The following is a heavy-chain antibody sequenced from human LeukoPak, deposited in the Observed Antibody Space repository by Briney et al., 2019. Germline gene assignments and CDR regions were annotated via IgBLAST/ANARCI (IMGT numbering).Heavy chain of an antibody. J-gene: IGHJ4*02. Sequence: SETLSLTCTVSGGSISSYYWSWIRQPPGKGLEWIGYIYYSGSTNYNPSLKSRVTISVDTSKNQFSLKLSSVTAADTAVYYCARGSPVSAYWGQGTLVTVSS. CDR3: ARGSPVSAY. CDR2: IYYSGST. V-gene: IGHV4-59*12. CDR1: GGSISSYY.